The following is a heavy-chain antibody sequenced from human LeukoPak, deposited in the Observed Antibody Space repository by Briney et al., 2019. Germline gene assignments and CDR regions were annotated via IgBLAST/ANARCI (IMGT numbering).Heavy chain of an antibody. J-gene: IGHJ4*02. V-gene: IGHV3-73*01. CDR3: AKDSGIGTTFEY. CDR2: IRSKANSYAT. D-gene: IGHD3-10*01. CDR1: GFTFSGSA. Sequence: PGGSLRLSCAASGFTFSGSAMHWVRQASGKGLEWVGRIRSKANSYATAYAASVKGRFTISRDDSKNTAYLQMNSLKTEDTAVYYCAKDSGIGTTFEYWGQGTLVTVSS.